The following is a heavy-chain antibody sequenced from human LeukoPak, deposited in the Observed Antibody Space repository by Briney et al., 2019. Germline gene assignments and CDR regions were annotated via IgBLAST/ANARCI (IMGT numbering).Heavy chain of an antibody. V-gene: IGHV4-39*07. J-gene: IGHJ3*02. Sequence: SETLSLTCTVSGGSISGSSYYWGWIRQPPGKGLEWIGSIYYSGSTYYNPSLKSRVTMSVDTSKNQFSLKLSSVTAADTAVYYCARLVVITDSVGFDIWGQGTMVTVSS. D-gene: IGHD3-22*01. CDR2: IYYSGST. CDR1: GGSISGSSYY. CDR3: ARLVVITDSVGFDI.